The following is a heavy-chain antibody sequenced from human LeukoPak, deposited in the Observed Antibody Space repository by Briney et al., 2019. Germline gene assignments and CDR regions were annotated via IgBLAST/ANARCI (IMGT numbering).Heavy chain of an antibody. CDR2: IYYSGST. CDR3: AYSSSWYYFDS. Sequence: SETLSLTCTVSGGSISSGYYYWGWIRQPPGKGLEWIGSIYYSGSTYYNPSLKSRVTISVDTSKIQFSLRLSSVTAADTAIYYCAYSSSWYYFDSWGQGTLVTVSS. V-gene: IGHV4-39*01. J-gene: IGHJ4*02. D-gene: IGHD6-13*01. CDR1: GGSISSGYYY.